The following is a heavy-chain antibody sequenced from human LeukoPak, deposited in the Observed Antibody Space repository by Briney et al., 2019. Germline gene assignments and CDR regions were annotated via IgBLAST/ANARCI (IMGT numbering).Heavy chain of an antibody. CDR2: FDPEGGET. CDR1: GYTLTELS. J-gene: IGHJ4*02. V-gene: IGHV1-24*01. Sequence: ASVKVSCKVSGYTLTELSMHRVRQAPGKGLEWMGGFDPEGGETIYAQKFQGRVTMTEDTSTDTAYMELSSLRSEDTAVYYCATGVGSGSYDFDYWGQGTLVTVSS. D-gene: IGHD1-26*01. CDR3: ATGVGSGSYDFDY.